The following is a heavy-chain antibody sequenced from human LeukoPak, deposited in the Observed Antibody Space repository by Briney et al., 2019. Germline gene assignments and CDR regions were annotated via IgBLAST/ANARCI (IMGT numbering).Heavy chain of an antibody. CDR3: ARDDSSSWPRGFDY. CDR1: GGSISSYY. J-gene: IGHJ4*02. V-gene: IGHV4-4*07. Sequence: SETLSLTCTVSGGSISSYYWSWIRQPAGKGLEWIRRIYTSGSTNYNPSLKSRVTMSVDTSKNQFSLKLSSVTAADTAVYYCARDDSSSWPRGFDYWGQGTLVTVSS. D-gene: IGHD6-13*01. CDR2: IYTSGST.